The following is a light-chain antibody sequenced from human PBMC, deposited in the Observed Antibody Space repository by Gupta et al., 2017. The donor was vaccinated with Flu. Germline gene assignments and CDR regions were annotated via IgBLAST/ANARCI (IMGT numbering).Light chain of an antibody. V-gene: IGLV2-14*01. CDR2: GVN. CDR3: ISYTNGNSLYV. CDR1: SSDVGTYDY. Sequence: QSALTPPASVTGSLGQSITISCTGSSSDVGTYDYVCWYQQQLGRAPKLMMYGVNNRPSGVSNRFSGSKSGNTASLTISGLHAEDEADYYCISYTNGNSLYVFGTGTKVTVL. J-gene: IGLJ1*01.